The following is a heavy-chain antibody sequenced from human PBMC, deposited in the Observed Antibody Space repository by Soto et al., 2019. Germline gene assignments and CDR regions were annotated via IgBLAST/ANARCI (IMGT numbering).Heavy chain of an antibody. J-gene: IGHJ6*01. CDR2: IVVGSGNT. D-gene: IGHD3-22*01. V-gene: IGHV1-58*01. CDR3: AASYYYDSSGYYLLHYYYYYCIDV. Sequence: SVKVSCKASGYTFTSSAVQWVRQARGQRLEGIGWIVVGSGNTNYAQKFQERVTITRDMSTSTAYMELSSLRSEDTAVYYCAASYYYDSSGYYLLHYYYYYCIDVWGQGTTVTVAS. CDR1: GYTFTSSA.